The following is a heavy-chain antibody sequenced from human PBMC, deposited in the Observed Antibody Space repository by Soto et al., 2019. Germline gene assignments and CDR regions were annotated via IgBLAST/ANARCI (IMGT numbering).Heavy chain of an antibody. CDR2: IYYSGST. CDR3: ARAPVGGLLWFGDSAFDI. J-gene: IGHJ3*02. V-gene: IGHV4-39*07. Sequence: SETMSLTCTVSGGSISSSSYYWGWIRQPPGKGLEWIGSIYYSGSTYYNPSLKSRVTISVDTSKNQLSLKLSSVTAADTAVYYCARAPVGGLLWFGDSAFDIWGQGTMVTVSS. CDR1: GGSISSSSYY. D-gene: IGHD3-10*01.